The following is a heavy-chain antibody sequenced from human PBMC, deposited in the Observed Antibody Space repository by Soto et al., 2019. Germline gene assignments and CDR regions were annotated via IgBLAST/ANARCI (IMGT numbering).Heavy chain of an antibody. CDR3: ARDASRSWDYFDY. CDR2: IYYSGST. D-gene: IGHD6-13*01. J-gene: IGHJ4*02. CDR1: GGSISSGHYY. V-gene: IGHV4-31*03. Sequence: QVQLQESGPGLVKTSQTLALTCTVSGGSISSGHYYWSWIRQHPGKVLEWIGYIYYSGSTYDNPSLKSRGTISVDTSTSQFSLKLMSVTAADTAIDFCARDASRSWDYFDYWGRGTLVTVSS.